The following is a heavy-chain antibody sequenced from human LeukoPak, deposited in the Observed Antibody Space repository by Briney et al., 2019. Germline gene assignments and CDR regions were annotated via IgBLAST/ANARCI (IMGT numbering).Heavy chain of an antibody. J-gene: IGHJ4*02. Sequence: SETLSLTCTVSGDSISNSYWSWIRQPAGKGLEWIGRIYPSGSTDYNPSLKSRVTMSLDTSKNQFSLKLSSVTAADTAVYYCARDRLFEYWGQGTLVTVSS. CDR2: IYPSGST. V-gene: IGHV4-4*07. CDR1: GDSISNSY. CDR3: ARDRLFEY.